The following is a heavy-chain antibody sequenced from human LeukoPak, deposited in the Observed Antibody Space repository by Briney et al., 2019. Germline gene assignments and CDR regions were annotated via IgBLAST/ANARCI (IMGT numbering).Heavy chain of an antibody. J-gene: IGHJ3*02. CDR1: GYTFTGYY. V-gene: IGHV1-2*02. CDR3: ARGEHYYDSSGMRRKNDAFDI. D-gene: IGHD3-22*01. CDR2: INPNSGGT. Sequence: ASVKVSCKASGYTFTGYYMHWVRQAPGQGLEWMGWINPNSGGTNYAQKFQGRVTMTRDTSISTAYMELSRLRSDDTAVYYCARGEHYYDSSGMRRKNDAFDIWGQGTMVTVSS.